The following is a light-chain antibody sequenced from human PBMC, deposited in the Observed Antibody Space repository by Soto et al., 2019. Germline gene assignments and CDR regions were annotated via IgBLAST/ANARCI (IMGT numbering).Light chain of an antibody. CDR3: QQSFSAPIFT. V-gene: IGKV1-39*01. CDR1: QSISTF. J-gene: IGKJ3*01. CDR2: AAS. Sequence: DIQMTQSPSSLSASVGDRVTITCRASQSISTFLNWYQHKPGKAPTLLIYAASSLQSGVPSRFSGSGSGTDFTLTISNLLPEDFATYYCQQSFSAPIFTFGPGTKVHIK.